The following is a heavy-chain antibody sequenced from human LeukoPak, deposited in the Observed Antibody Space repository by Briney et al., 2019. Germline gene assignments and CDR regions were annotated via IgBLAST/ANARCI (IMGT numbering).Heavy chain of an antibody. V-gene: IGHV3-23*01. CDR1: GFTFSDYA. J-gene: IGHJ4*02. D-gene: IGHD2-15*01. CDR3: AKGAGYCSGGSCFDQ. CDR2: VTGSGSST. Sequence: GGSLRLSCAASGFTFSDYAMNWVHQAAGKGLEWLSGVTGSGSSTCYADSVKGRFTISRDNSKNTLSLQMNSLRAEDTAIYYCAKGAGYCSGGSCFDQWGQGTLVTVSS.